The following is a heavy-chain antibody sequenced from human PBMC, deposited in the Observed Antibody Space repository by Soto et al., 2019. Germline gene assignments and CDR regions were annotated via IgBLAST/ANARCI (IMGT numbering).Heavy chain of an antibody. V-gene: IGHV3-23*01. Sequence: GGSLRLSCAASGFTFSSYAMSWVRQAPGKGLEWVSAISGSGGSTYYADSVKGRFTISRDNSKNTLYLQMNSLRAEDTAVYYCAKVEWLNYSSSWSTYYFDYWGQGTLVTVSS. CDR2: ISGSGGST. D-gene: IGHD6-13*01. J-gene: IGHJ4*02. CDR3: AKVEWLNYSSSWSTYYFDY. CDR1: GFTFSSYA.